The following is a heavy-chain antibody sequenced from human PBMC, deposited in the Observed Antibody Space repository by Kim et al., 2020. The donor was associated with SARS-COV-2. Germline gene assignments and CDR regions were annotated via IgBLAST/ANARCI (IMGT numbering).Heavy chain of an antibody. D-gene: IGHD6-19*01. CDR3: ARGSSGWDNWFDP. Sequence: ETLSLTCTVSGGSVSSGSYYWSWIRQPPGKGLEWIGYIYYSGSTNYNPSLKSRVTISVDTSKNQFSLKLSSVTAADTAVYYCARGSSGWDNWFDPWGQGTLVTVSS. J-gene: IGHJ5*02. V-gene: IGHV4-61*01. CDR1: GGSVSSGSYY. CDR2: IYYSGST.